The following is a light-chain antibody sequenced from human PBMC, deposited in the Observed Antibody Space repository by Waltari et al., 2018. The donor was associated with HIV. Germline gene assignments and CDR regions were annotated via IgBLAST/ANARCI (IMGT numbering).Light chain of an antibody. CDR1: QSVLHSSNNKNY. CDR3: QQYYSTPNT. CDR2: WAS. V-gene: IGKV4-1*01. J-gene: IGKJ3*01. Sequence: DIVMTQSPDSLAVSLGERATINCKSSQSVLHSSNNKNYLAWYQQKPVQPPKLLIYWASTRESGVPDRFSGSGSGTDFTLTISSLQAEDVAVYYCQQYYSTPNTFGPGTKVDIK.